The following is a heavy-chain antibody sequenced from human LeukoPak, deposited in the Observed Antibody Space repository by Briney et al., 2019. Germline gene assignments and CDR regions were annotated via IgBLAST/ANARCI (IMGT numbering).Heavy chain of an antibody. CDR3: ARLSTFGGVT. D-gene: IGHD3-16*01. CDR1: GGSFNGYY. J-gene: IGHJ4*02. Sequence: SETLSLTCAVYGGSFNGYYCSWIRQPPGKGLEWIGEINHSGSTNYNPSLKSRVTISVDTSKNQFSLKLSSVTAADTAVYYCARLSTFGGVTWGQGTLVTVSS. V-gene: IGHV4-34*01. CDR2: INHSGST.